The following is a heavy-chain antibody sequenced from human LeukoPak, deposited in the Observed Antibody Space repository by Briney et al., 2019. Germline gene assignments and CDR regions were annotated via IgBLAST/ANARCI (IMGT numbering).Heavy chain of an antibody. CDR1: GFTLSSYA. CDR2: IGTAGDT. J-gene: IGHJ4*02. CDR3: VRQQTPHGNFDY. Sequence: GGSLRLSCATSGFTLSSYAMHWVRQATGKGLEWVSAIGTAGDTYYPGSVKGRFTISRENAKNSLSLQMNSLRAEDTAVYYCVRQQTPHGNFDYWGQGTLVTVSS. V-gene: IGHV3-13*01. D-gene: IGHD1-26*01.